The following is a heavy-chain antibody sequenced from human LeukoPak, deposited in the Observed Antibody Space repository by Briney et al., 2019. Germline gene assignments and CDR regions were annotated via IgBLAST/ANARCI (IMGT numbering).Heavy chain of an antibody. CDR1: GFTFDDYA. J-gene: IGHJ5*02. D-gene: IGHD4-17*01. V-gene: IGHV3-9*01. CDR2: ISWNSGSI. CDR3: ARVPLNYGDNWFDP. Sequence: PGGSLRLSCAASGFTFDDYAMHWVRQAPGKGLEWVSGISWNSGSIGYADSVKGRFTISRDNAKNSLYLQMNSLRAEDTALYYCARVPLNYGDNWFDPWGQGTLVTVSS.